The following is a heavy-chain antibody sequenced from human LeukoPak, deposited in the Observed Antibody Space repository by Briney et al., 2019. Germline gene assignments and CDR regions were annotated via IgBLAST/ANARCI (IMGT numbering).Heavy chain of an antibody. V-gene: IGHV3-23*01. D-gene: IGHD2-2*01. CDR1: GFTFSSYA. Sequence: SGRSLRLSCAASGFTFSSYAMSWVRQAPGKGLEWVSAISGSGGSTYYADSVKGRFTISRDNSKNTLYLQMNSLRAEDTAVYYCAKPHCSSTSCYGDYYYYGMDVWGQGTTVTVSS. CDR2: ISGSGGST. CDR3: AKPHCSSTSCYGDYYYYGMDV. J-gene: IGHJ6*02.